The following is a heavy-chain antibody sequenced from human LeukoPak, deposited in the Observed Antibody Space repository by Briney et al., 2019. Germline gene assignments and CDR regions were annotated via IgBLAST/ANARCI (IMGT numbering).Heavy chain of an antibody. D-gene: IGHD3-3*01. Sequence: ASVKVSCKASGYTFTGYYIQWVRQAPGQGLEWMGWINPNNGGTNYAQKFQGSVTMTRDTSINTAYMEVSRLRSDDTAVYYCARDLLPMTKAGVVNDWGQGSLVTVSS. CDR1: GYTFTGYY. J-gene: IGHJ4*02. CDR2: INPNNGGT. V-gene: IGHV1-2*04. CDR3: ARDLLPMTKAGVVND.